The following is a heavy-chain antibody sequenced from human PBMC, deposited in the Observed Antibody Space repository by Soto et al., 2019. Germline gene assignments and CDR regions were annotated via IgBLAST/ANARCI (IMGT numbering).Heavy chain of an antibody. CDR3: ARGRGSGKIYYYGMDV. V-gene: IGHV4-34*01. CDR1: GGSFSGYY. J-gene: IGHJ6*02. Sequence: SPTLSLTCAVYGGSFSGYYWSWIRQPPGKGLEWIGEINHSGSTNYNPSLKSRVTISVDTSKNQFSLKLSSVTAADTAVYYCARGRGSGKIYYYGMDVWGQGTTVTVSS. D-gene: IGHD3-10*01. CDR2: INHSGST.